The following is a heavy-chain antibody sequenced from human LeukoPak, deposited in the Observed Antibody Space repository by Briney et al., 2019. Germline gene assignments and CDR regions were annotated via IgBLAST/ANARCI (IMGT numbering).Heavy chain of an antibody. CDR1: GGSISSGSYY. CDR3: ARDRVGYWYFDL. Sequence: SQTLSLTCTVSGGSISSGSYYWSWIRQPAGKGLEWIGRIYTSGSTNYNPSLKSRVTISVDTSKNQFSLKLSSVTAADTAVYYCARDRVGYWYFDLWGRGTLVTDSS. J-gene: IGHJ2*01. V-gene: IGHV4-61*02. CDR2: IYTSGST. D-gene: IGHD1-26*01.